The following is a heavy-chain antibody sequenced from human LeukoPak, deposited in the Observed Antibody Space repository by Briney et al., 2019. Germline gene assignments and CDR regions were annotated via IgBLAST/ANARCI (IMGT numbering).Heavy chain of an antibody. Sequence: GGSLRLSCAASGFTFSNARMSWVRQAPGKGLEWVGRIKSKTDGGTTDYAAPVKGRFTISRDDSKNTLYLQMNSLKTEDTAVYYCTTEGVGARGAYAFDIWGQGTMVTVSS. J-gene: IGHJ3*02. CDR2: IKSKTDGGTT. CDR1: GFTFSNAR. V-gene: IGHV3-15*01. CDR3: TTEGVGARGAYAFDI. D-gene: IGHD1-26*01.